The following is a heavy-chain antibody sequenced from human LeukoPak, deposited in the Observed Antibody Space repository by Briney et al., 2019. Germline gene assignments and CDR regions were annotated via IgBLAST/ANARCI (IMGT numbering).Heavy chain of an antibody. V-gene: IGHV1-46*01. CDR2: INPSGGST. J-gene: IGHJ6*03. CDR3: ARELTFRGYSYGYHYYYYMDV. Sequence: ASVKVSCKASGYTFTSYYMHWVRQAPGQGLEWMGIINPSGGSTSYAQKFQGRVTITADESTSTAYMELSSLRSEDTAVYYCARELTFRGYSYGYHYYYYMDVWGKGTTVTISS. CDR1: GYTFTSYY. D-gene: IGHD5-18*01.